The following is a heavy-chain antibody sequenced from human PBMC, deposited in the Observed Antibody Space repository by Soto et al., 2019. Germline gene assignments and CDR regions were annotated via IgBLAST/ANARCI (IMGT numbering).Heavy chain of an antibody. Sequence: ASVKVSCKASGYTFTSYYMHWVRQAPGQGLEWMGIINPSGGSTSYAQKFQGRVTMTRDTSTSTVYMELSSLRSEDTAVYYCARDSIAARPDAYYYYGMDVWGQGTTVTVSS. CDR1: GYTFTSYY. V-gene: IGHV1-46*01. D-gene: IGHD6-6*01. CDR3: ARDSIAARPDAYYYYGMDV. J-gene: IGHJ6*02. CDR2: INPSGGST.